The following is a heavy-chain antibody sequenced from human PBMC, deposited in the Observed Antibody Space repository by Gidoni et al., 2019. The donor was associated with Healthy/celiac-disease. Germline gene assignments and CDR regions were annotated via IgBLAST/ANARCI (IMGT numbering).Heavy chain of an antibody. J-gene: IGHJ6*02. V-gene: IGHV1-69*09. CDR1: GGTFSSYA. Sequence: QVQLVQSGAEVKKPGSSVKVSCKASGGTFSSYAISWVRQAPGQGLEWMGRIIPILGIANYAQKFQGRVTITADKSTSTAYMELSSLRSEDTAVYYCASARPALLGQYYYYYGMDVWGQGTTVTVSS. CDR2: IIPILGIA. CDR3: ASARPALLGQYYYYYGMDV.